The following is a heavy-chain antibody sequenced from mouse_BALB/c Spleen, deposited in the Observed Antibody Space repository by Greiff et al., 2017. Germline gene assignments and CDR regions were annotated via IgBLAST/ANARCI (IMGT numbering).Heavy chain of an antibody. V-gene: IGHV1-31*01. J-gene: IGHJ2*01. CDR3: ARSGVWYLDY. CDR2: INPYNGAT. D-gene: IGHD2-10*02. CDR1: GYSFTGYY. Sequence: VQLKQSGPELVKPGASVKISCKASGYSFTGYYMHWVKQSHVKSLEWIGRINPYNGATSYNQNFKDKASLTVDKSSSTAYMELHSLTSEDSAVYYCARSGVWYLDYWGQGTTLTVSS.